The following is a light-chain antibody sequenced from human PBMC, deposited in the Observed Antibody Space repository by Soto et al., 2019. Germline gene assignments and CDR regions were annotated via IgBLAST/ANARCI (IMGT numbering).Light chain of an antibody. Sequence: AIQMTQSPSSLSASVGDRVTITCRASQGIRNALGWYQQKPGKAPKLLIYAASSLQSGVPSRLSGSGSGTDFTLTISSLQPEDFATYYCLQDYNYPYTFGQGTKLEIK. J-gene: IGKJ2*01. V-gene: IGKV1-6*01. CDR3: LQDYNYPYT. CDR2: AAS. CDR1: QGIRNA.